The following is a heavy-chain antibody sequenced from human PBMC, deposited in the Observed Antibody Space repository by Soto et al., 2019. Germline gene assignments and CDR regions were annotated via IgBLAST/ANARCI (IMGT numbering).Heavy chain of an antibody. CDR2: IYYTGST. CDR3: TRVGGYYGDYPNFDY. CDR1: GSSISPYY. D-gene: IGHD4-17*01. Sequence: SETLSLTCTVSGSSISPYYWSWIRQPPGKGLQWIGYIYYTGSTKYNSSLKSRVTLSLGTSRNQLSLKLSSVTAADTAVYYCTRVGGYYGDYPNFDYWGPGTLVTVSS. J-gene: IGHJ4*02. V-gene: IGHV4-59*01.